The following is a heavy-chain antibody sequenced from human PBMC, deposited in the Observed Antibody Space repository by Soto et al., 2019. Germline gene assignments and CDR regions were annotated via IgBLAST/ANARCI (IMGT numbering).Heavy chain of an antibody. CDR3: SRENWFQDY. CDR2: IAYDGSNK. J-gene: IGHJ4*02. D-gene: IGHD3-10*01. CDR1: GFIFSDYG. V-gene: IGHV3-30*03. Sequence: GGSLRLSCAASGFIFSDYGMHWVRQAPGKGLEWVAVIAYDGSNKYYADSVKGRFTISRDNSKNTLYLQMNSLRAGDTALYYCSRENWFQDYWGQGTRVTVSS.